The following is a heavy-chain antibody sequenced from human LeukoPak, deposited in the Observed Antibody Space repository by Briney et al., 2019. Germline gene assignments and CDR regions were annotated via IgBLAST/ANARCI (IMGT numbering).Heavy chain of an antibody. J-gene: IGHJ4*02. CDR3: ARDGGDCSGDSCYVDY. CDR2: IKWNGGST. V-gene: IGHV3-20*04. Sequence: GGSLRLSCVASGFTFDDYGLSWVRQAPGKGLEWVSGIKWNGGSTGYADSVKGRFTISRDNAKNSLYLQMNSLSAEDTALYYCARDGGDCSGDSCYVDYWGQGTLVTVSS. D-gene: IGHD2-15*01. CDR1: GFTFDDYG.